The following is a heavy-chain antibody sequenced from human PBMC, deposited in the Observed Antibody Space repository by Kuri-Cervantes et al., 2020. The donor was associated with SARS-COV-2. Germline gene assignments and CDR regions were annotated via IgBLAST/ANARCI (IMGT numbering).Heavy chain of an antibody. J-gene: IGHJ3*01. CDR2: IKADGGEM. D-gene: IGHD3-16*01. V-gene: IGHV3-7*04. Sequence: GGSLRLSCEASGFTLTYRWMAWFRQAPGKGLEWVAAIKADGGEMVYVDSAKGRFTISRDNAKNSVFLQMNSVRIEDTSLYFCAWGRGWTWGGWGRGTMVTVSS. CDR1: GFTLTYRW. CDR3: AWGRGWTWGG.